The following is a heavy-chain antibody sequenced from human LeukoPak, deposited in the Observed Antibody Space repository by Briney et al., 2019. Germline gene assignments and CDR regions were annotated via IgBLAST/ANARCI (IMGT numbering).Heavy chain of an antibody. CDR3: ARDSYSSGWLYYFDY. CDR1: GGTFSSYA. D-gene: IGHD6-19*01. CDR2: IIPIFGTA. Sequence: GSSVKVSCKASGGTFSSYAISWVRQAPGQGLEWMGGIIPIFGTANYAQKSQGRVTITTDESTSTAYMELSSLRSEDTAVYYCARDSYSSGWLYYFDYWGQGTLVTVSS. V-gene: IGHV1-69*05. J-gene: IGHJ4*02.